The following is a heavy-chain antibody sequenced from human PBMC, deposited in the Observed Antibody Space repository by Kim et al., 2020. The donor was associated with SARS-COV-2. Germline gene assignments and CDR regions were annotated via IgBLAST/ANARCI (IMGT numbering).Heavy chain of an antibody. J-gene: IGHJ5*02. V-gene: IGHV3-48*02. CDR2: IGSTSHTI. D-gene: IGHD1-26*01. CDR3: ARDLMWDLTWFDP. Sequence: GGSLRLSCIVSGFNSTKYNMNWLRQAPGKGLEWISYIGSTSHTILYAESVKGRFSVSRDNAKNSLYLQMSRLRDEDTAMYYCARDLMWDLTWFDPWGQGTLVTVSS. CDR1: GFNSTKYN.